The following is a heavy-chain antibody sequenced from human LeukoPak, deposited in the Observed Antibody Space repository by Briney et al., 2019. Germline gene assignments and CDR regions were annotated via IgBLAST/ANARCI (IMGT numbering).Heavy chain of an antibody. CDR3: AGDPYSGSYGSYYYYYMDV. D-gene: IGHD1-26*01. CDR1: GFTFNNYN. V-gene: IGHV3-21*01. CDR2: ITSSGTYI. J-gene: IGHJ6*03. Sequence: GGSLRLSCAASGFTFNNYNMDWVRQAPGKALEWVSSITSSGTYIFYADSVKGRFTISRDNAKNSLYLQMNSLGPEDTAVYFCAGDPYSGSYGSYYYYYMDVWGKGTTVTVSS.